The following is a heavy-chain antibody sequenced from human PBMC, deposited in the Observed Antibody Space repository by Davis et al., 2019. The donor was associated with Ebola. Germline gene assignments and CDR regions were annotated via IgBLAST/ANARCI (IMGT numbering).Heavy chain of an antibody. D-gene: IGHD3-22*01. CDR1: GYSFTSYW. J-gene: IGHJ4*02. V-gene: IGHV5-51*01. Sequence: GESLKISCKGSGYSFTSYWIGWVRQMPGKGLEWMGIIYPGDSGTRYSPSFQGQVTISADKSTNTAYLQWNSLQAADTAMYYCARHRDYDDADRHFQYYFDYWGQGTLVTVSS. CDR2: IYPGDSGT. CDR3: ARHRDYDDADRHFQYYFDY.